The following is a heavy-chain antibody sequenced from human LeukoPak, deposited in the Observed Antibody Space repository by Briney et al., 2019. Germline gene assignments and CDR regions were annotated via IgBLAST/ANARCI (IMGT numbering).Heavy chain of an antibody. CDR3: VKNDGWFHLAQ. CDR2: IKADGSEK. V-gene: IGHV3-7*03. Sequence: PGGSLRLSCSVSGFTFSNYWMNWVRQAPGKGLEWVANIKADGSEKYYVDSVKGRFTISRDSTNNALYLQMNSLRVEDTAVYYCVKNDGWFHLAQWGQGTLVTVSS. D-gene: IGHD6-19*01. J-gene: IGHJ4*02. CDR1: GFTFSNYW.